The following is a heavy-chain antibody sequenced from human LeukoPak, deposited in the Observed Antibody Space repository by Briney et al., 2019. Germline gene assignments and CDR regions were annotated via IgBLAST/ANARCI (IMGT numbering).Heavy chain of an antibody. V-gene: IGHV1-69*06. CDR3: ARGPQQLVSNNLAEDY. CDR1: GYTFTGYY. Sequence: GASVKVSCKASGYTFTGYYMHWVRQAPGQGLEWMGGIIPIFGTANYAQKFQGRVTITADKSTSTAYMELSSLRSEDTAVYYCARGPQQLVSNNLAEDYWGQGTLVTVSS. CDR2: IIPIFGTA. J-gene: IGHJ4*02. D-gene: IGHD6-13*01.